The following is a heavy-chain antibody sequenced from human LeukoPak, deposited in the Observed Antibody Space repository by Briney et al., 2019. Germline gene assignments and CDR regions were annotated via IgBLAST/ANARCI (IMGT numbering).Heavy chain of an antibody. V-gene: IGHV4-34*01. Sequence: SETLSLTCAVYGGSFSGYYWSWIRQPPGKGLEWSGEINHSGSTNYNPSLKSRVTISVDTSKNQFSLKLSSVTAADTAVYYCARGTTTYCSSTSCYPKPPYSFDYWGQGTLVTVSS. J-gene: IGHJ4*02. CDR1: GGSFSGYY. CDR2: INHSGST. CDR3: ARGTTTYCSSTSCYPKPPYSFDY. D-gene: IGHD2-2*01.